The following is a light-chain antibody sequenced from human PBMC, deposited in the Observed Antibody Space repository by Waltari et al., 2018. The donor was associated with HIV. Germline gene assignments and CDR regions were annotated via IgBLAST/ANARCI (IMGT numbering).Light chain of an antibody. V-gene: IGKV4-1*01. Sequence: DIVMTQSPDSLAVSLGEMAAIKCKSSPPILYSSNNKNYLAWYQQKAGQPPKLLIYWASTRESGVPDRFSGSGSGTDFTLTISSLQAEDVAIYYCQQYYRPLLTFGGGTKVEIK. J-gene: IGKJ4*01. CDR3: QQYYRPLLT. CDR1: PPILYSSNNKNY. CDR2: WAS.